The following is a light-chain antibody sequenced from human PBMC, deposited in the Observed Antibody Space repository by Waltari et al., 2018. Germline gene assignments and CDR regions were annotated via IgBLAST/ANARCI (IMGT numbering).Light chain of an antibody. Sequence: QPALTQPASVSGSPGQSITISCTGTSSDIGGYNYVSWYQQHPGKAPKLMIYDVSKRPSGVSDRFSGSKSGNTASLTISGLQAEDEADYYCSSYAPSSTVFGGGTKLTVL. CDR2: DVS. CDR1: SSDIGGYNY. CDR3: SSYAPSSTV. J-gene: IGLJ2*01. V-gene: IGLV2-14*03.